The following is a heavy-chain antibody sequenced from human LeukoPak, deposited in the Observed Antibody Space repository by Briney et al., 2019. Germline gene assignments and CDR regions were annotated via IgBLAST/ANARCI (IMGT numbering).Heavy chain of an antibody. Sequence: SETLSLTCTVSGGSISSGGYYWSWIRQHPGKGLEWIGYICYSGSTYYNPALKSRVTISVDTSKNQFSLTLSSVTAADTSVYYCARDAPYYYGSGSSGGHWFDPWGQGNLVTVSS. CDR1: GGSISSGGYY. J-gene: IGHJ5*02. V-gene: IGHV4-31*03. D-gene: IGHD3-10*01. CDR2: ICYSGST. CDR3: ARDAPYYYGSGSSGGHWFDP.